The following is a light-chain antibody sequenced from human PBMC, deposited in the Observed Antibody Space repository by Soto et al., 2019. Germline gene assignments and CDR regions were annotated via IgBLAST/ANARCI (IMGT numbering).Light chain of an antibody. J-gene: IGLJ1*01. V-gene: IGLV2-8*01. CDR3: KSYAGSNTYV. Sequence: QSVLTQPPSESGSPGQSVTISCTGTKNDIGAYDFVSWYQHHPGKAPRLIIYEVVQRPSGVPDRFSGSKSGNTASLTVSGLQAADEADYFCKSYAGSNTYVFGRGTKVTVL. CDR2: EVV. CDR1: KNDIGAYDF.